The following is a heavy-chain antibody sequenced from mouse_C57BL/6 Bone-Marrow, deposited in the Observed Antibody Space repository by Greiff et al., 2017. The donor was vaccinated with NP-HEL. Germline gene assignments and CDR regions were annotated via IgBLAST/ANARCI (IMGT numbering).Heavy chain of an antibody. Sequence: EVQLQQSGTVLARPGASVKMSCKTSGYTFTSYWMHWVKQRPGQGLEWIGAIYPGNSDTSYNQKFKGQAKLTAVTSARTAYMELSSLTNEDSAVYYCTRSAAYGSFFAYWGQGTLVTVSA. D-gene: IGHD1-1*01. V-gene: IGHV1-5*01. CDR2: IYPGNSDT. CDR1: GYTFTSYW. J-gene: IGHJ3*01. CDR3: TRSAAYGSFFAY.